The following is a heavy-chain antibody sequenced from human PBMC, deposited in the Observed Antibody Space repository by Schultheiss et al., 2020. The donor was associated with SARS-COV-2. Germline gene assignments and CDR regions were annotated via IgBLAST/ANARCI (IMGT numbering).Heavy chain of an antibody. D-gene: IGHD3-9*01. CDR1: GGSISSGYY. CDR2: IYYSGST. V-gene: IGHV4-59*08. J-gene: IGHJ6*03. Sequence: SQTLSLTCAVSGGSISSGYYWSWIRQPPGKGLEWIGYIYYSGSTNYNPSLKSRVTISVDTSKNQFSLKLSSVTAADTAVYYCARHLRYFDWLLSRYYYYMDVWGKGTTVTVSS. CDR3: ARHLRYFDWLLSRYYYYMDV.